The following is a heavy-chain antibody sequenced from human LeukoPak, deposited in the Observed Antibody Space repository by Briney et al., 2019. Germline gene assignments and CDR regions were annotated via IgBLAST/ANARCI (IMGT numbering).Heavy chain of an antibody. J-gene: IGHJ4*02. CDR2: IRGGGGDI. V-gene: IGHV3-11*04. D-gene: IGHD6-13*01. CDR3: ARDIVAAGLFFDY. Sequence: GGSLRLSCAASGFTFSDYYMGWIRQAPRKGLEWVSYIRGGGGDIHYADSVKGRFTISRDNAKSSLYLQMNSLRAEDTAVYYCARDIVAAGLFFDYWGQGTLVTVSS. CDR1: GFTFSDYY.